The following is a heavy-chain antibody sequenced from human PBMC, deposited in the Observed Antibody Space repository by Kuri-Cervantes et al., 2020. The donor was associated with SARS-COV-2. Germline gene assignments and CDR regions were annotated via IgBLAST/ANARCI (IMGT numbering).Heavy chain of an antibody. CDR1: GYTFTGYY. J-gene: IGHJ6*03. D-gene: IGHD3-10*01. V-gene: IGHV1-46*03. Sequence: ASVKVSCKASGYTFTGYYMHWVRQAPGQGLEWMGIINPSGGSTSYAQKFQGRVTMTRDTSTSTVYMELSSLRSEDTAVYYCARDRGELLWFGELLRNYYYYYYMDVWGKGTTVTVSS. CDR3: ARDRGELLWFGELLRNYYYYYYMDV. CDR2: INPSGGST.